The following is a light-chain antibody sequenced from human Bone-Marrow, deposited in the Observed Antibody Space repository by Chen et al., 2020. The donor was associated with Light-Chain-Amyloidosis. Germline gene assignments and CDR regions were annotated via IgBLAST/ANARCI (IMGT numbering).Light chain of an antibody. CDR3: GSDAGIYWV. V-gene: IGLV2-11*01. J-gene: IGLJ3*02. CDR1: SSDVGGYDS. Sequence: QSALTQPASVSGSPGQSITISCTGTSSDVGGYDSVSWYQQYPGKAPKLMIYDVSKRPSEVPERFSAAKSGNTASRTISGLQDEDEADYYGGSDAGIYWVFGGGTKLTVL. CDR2: DVS.